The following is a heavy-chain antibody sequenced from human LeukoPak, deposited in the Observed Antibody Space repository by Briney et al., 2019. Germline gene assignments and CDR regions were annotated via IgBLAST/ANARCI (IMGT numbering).Heavy chain of an antibody. V-gene: IGHV3-23*01. D-gene: IGHD1-7*01. CDR1: GFTFSSYA. Sequence: GGSLRLSCAASGFTFSSYAMSWVRQAPGKGLEWVSAISGSGGSTYYADSVKGRFTISRDNSKNTLYLQMNSLGAEDTAVYYCAKRGLELQEVDYWGQGTLVTVSS. J-gene: IGHJ4*02. CDR2: ISGSGGST. CDR3: AKRGLELQEVDY.